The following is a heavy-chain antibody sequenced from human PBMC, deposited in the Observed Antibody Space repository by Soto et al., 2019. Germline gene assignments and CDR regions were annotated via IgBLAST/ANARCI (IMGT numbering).Heavy chain of an antibody. Sequence: RASVKVSCKASGYTFTVYYMHWVRQAPGQGLEWMGWINPNSGGTNYAQKFQGRVTMTRDTSISTAYMELSRLRSDDTAVYYCARQIVDTAMIRDYWGQGTLVTVSS. V-gene: IGHV1-2*02. D-gene: IGHD5-18*01. CDR3: ARQIVDTAMIRDY. CDR1: GYTFTVYY. CDR2: INPNSGGT. J-gene: IGHJ4*02.